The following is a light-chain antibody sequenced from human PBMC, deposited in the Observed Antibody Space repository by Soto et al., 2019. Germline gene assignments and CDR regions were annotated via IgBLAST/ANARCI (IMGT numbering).Light chain of an antibody. J-gene: IGKJ1*01. V-gene: IGKV1-39*01. CDR2: AAS. Sequence: DIQMTQSPSSLSASVGDRVTITCRASQSISNYLNWYQQKPGKAPKLLMYAASSLQSGVPSRFSGSGSGKDFTLTSSSLQPVDFATFYCQQSYSTPRTFGQGTKVEIK. CDR3: QQSYSTPRT. CDR1: QSISNY.